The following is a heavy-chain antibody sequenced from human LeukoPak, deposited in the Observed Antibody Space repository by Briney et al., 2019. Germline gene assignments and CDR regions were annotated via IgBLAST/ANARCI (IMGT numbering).Heavy chain of an antibody. J-gene: IGHJ2*01. Sequence: PSQTLSLTCAASGGSISSGGYSWSWIRQPPGKGLEWIGYIYHSGSTYYNPSLKSRVTISVDRSKNQFSLKLSSVTAADTAVYYCARGTYDYVWGSLNFDLWGRGTLVTVSS. V-gene: IGHV4-30-2*01. CDR2: IYHSGST. CDR3: ARGTYDYVWGSLNFDL. CDR1: GGSISSGGYS. D-gene: IGHD3-16*01.